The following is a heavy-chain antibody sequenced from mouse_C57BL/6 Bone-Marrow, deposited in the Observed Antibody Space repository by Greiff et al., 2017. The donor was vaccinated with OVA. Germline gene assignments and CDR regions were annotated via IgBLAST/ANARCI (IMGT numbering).Heavy chain of an antibody. CDR2: ISSGGSYT. Sequence: DVKLQESGGDLVKPGGSLKLSCAASGFTFSSYGMSWVRQTPDKRLEWVATISSGGSYTYYPDSVKGRFTISRANAKNTLYLQMSSLKSEDTAMYYCARQRPGGMDYWGQGTSVTVSA. J-gene: IGHJ4*01. V-gene: IGHV5-6*02. CDR3: ARQRPGGMDY. CDR1: GFTFSSYG.